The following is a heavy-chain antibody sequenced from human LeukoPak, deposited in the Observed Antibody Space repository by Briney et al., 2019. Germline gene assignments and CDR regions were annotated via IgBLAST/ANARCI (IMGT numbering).Heavy chain of an antibody. Sequence: GGSLRLSCAASGFTFSSTWVSWVRQAPGKGLEWVANIKEDGSQKTYVDSVKGRFTISRDNAKSSLYLQMSSLRVEDTAVYYCARDRVGGSYNYWGQGTLVTVSS. V-gene: IGHV3-7*01. D-gene: IGHD1-26*01. CDR2: IKEDGSQK. J-gene: IGHJ4*02. CDR3: ARDRVGGSYNY. CDR1: GFTFSSTW.